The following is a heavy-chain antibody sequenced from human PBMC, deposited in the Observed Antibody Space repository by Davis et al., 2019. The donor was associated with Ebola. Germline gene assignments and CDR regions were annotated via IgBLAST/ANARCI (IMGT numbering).Heavy chain of an antibody. D-gene: IGHD3-22*01. Sequence: GESLKISCAASGFTVSSNYMSWVRQAPGKGLEWVSVIYSGGSTYYADSVKGRFTISRDNSKDTLYLQMNSLRVEDTAVYYCASGYYLRYFDYWGQGTLVTVSS. V-gene: IGHV3-53*01. J-gene: IGHJ4*02. CDR2: IYSGGST. CDR1: GFTVSSNY. CDR3: ASGYYLRYFDY.